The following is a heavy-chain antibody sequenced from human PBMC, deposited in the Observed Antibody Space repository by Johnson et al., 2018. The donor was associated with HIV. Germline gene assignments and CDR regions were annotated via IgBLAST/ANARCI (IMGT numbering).Heavy chain of an antibody. J-gene: IGHJ3*01. CDR2: IYTDGRT. CDR3: ARLTNSSRQGSTMTVVGVAAFDL. CDR1: GFTVSSNY. Sequence: VQLVESGGGLVQPGGSLRLSCAASGFTVSSNYMSWVRPAPGKGLEGVSVIYTDGRTYSADSVKGRFSLSRDTSKKTVYIQMKSLRADDTALYYCARLTNSSRQGSTMTVVGVAAFDLWGQVTMVTVSS. V-gene: IGHV3-66*01. D-gene: IGHD1-1*01.